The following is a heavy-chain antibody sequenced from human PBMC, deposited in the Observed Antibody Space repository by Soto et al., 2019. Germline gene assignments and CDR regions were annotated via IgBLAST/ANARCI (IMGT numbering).Heavy chain of an antibody. V-gene: IGHV4-4*02. Sequence: QVQLQASGPGLVKPSGTLSLTCAVSGGSISSSNWWSCVRQPPGKGLEWIGEIYHSGSTNYTPSLKSRVAISVDKCKNQCSLKLSSVTAADTDVYYCAYHRFGELLSDWGQGTLVTVS. J-gene: IGHJ4*02. CDR1: GGSISSSNW. CDR2: IYHSGST. D-gene: IGHD3-10*01. CDR3: AYHRFGELLSD.